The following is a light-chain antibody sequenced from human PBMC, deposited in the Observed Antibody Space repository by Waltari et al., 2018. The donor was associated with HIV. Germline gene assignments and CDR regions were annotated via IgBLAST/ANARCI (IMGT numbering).Light chain of an antibody. CDR1: QSVYDW. J-gene: IGKJ1*01. V-gene: IGKV1-5*03. CDR3: QQYRGFRT. CDR2: RAS. Sequence: DIQMTQSPSTLSASVGDRVTITCRASQSVYDWLAWYQQKPGQAPKLLIQRASTLQSGVPSRFSGSGYGTEFTLTISSLQPDDFATYYCQQYRGFRTFGHGTEVAIK.